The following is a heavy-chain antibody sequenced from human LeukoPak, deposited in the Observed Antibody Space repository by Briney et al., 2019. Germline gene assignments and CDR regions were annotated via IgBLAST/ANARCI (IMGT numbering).Heavy chain of an antibody. CDR1: GFTFSSYG. V-gene: IGHV3-7*01. J-gene: IGHJ4*02. CDR3: ARASCSGGSCYPVTHFDY. CDR2: IKQDGSEK. Sequence: GGSLRLSCAASGFTFSSYGMHWVRQAPGKGLEWVANIKQDGSEKYYVDSVKGRFTISRDNAKNSLYLQMNSLRAEDTAVYYCARASCSGGSCYPVTHFDYWGQGTLVTVSS. D-gene: IGHD2-15*01.